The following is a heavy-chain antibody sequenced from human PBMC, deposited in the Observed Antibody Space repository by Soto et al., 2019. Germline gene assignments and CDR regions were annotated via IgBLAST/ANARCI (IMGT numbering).Heavy chain of an antibody. V-gene: IGHV3-33*01. CDR1: GFTFSSYG. CDR3: ARELRVRGVTYYFDY. CDR2: IWYDGSNK. D-gene: IGHD3-10*01. Sequence: QVQLVESGGGVVQPGRSLRLSCAASGFTFSSYGMHWVRQAPGKGLEWVAVIWYDGSNKYYADSVKGRFTISRDNSKNTLYLQMNSLRAEDTAVYYCARELRVRGVTYYFDYWGQGTLVTVSS. J-gene: IGHJ4*02.